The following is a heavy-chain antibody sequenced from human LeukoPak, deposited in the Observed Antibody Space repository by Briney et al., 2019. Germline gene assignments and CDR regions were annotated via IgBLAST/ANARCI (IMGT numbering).Heavy chain of an antibody. J-gene: IGHJ4*02. V-gene: IGHV3-33*01. CDR3: AREGVVVPAVFDY. Sequence: PGGSLRLSCAASGFTFSSYGMHWVRQAPGKGLEWVAVIWYDGSNKYYADSVKGRFTISRDNSKNTLYLQMNSLRAEDTAVYYCAREGVVVPAVFDYWGQGTLVTVSS. CDR1: GFTFSSYG. CDR2: IWYDGSNK. D-gene: IGHD2-2*01.